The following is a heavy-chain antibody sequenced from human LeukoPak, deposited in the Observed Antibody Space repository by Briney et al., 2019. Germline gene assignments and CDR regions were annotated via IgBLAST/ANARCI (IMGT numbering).Heavy chain of an antibody. CDR3: AKEASRVGTLYLPSDQPGFDY. Sequence: PGGSLRLSCAASGFTFSSYAMSWVRQAPGKGLEWVSAISGSGGSTYYADSVKGRFTISRDNSKNTLYLQINSLRAEDTAVYYCAKEASRVGTLYLPSDQPGFDYWGQGTLVTVSS. CDR1: GFTFSSYA. J-gene: IGHJ4*02. V-gene: IGHV3-23*01. CDR2: ISGSGGST. D-gene: IGHD1-1*01.